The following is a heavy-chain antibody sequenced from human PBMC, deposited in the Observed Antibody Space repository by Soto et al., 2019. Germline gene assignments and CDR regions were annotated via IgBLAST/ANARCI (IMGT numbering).Heavy chain of an antibody. CDR2: ISAYNGNT. V-gene: IGHV1-18*01. CDR1: GYTFTSYG. J-gene: IGHJ6*02. Sequence: QVQLVQSGAEVKKPGASVKVSCKASGYTFTSYGISWVRQAPGQGLEWMGWISAYNGNTNYAQKLQGRVTMPTDTATSTAYMELRSLRSDDTAVYYCAREWDSVVVPDAIPFDHYGMDVWGQGTTVTVSS. CDR3: AREWDSVVVPDAIPFDHYGMDV. D-gene: IGHD2-2*02.